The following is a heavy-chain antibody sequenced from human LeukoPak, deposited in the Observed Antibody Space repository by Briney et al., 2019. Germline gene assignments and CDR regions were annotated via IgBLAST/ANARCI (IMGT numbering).Heavy chain of an antibody. D-gene: IGHD6-13*01. V-gene: IGHV1-69*01. CDR2: IIPIFGTA. CDR3: AREAPYSSSWYGNWFDP. Sequence: SVKVSCKASGGTFSSYAISWVRQAPGQGLEWMGGIIPIFGTADYAQKFQGRVTITADESTSTAYMELSSLRSEDTAVYYCAREAPYSSSWYGNWFDPWGQGTLVTVSS. J-gene: IGHJ5*02. CDR1: GGTFSSYA.